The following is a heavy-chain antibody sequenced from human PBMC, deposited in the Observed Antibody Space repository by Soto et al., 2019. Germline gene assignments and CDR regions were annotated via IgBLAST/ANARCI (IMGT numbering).Heavy chain of an antibody. J-gene: IGHJ4*02. CDR1: GFTFSSYG. Sequence: PGGSLRLSCAASGFTFSSYGMHWVRQAPGKGLEWVAVISYDGSNKYYADSVKGRFTISRDNSKNTLYLQMNSLRAEDTAVYYCAKDLSDIYYYDSSGYLGYWGQGTLVTVS. CDR3: AKDLSDIYYYDSSGYLGY. D-gene: IGHD3-22*01. CDR2: ISYDGSNK. V-gene: IGHV3-30*18.